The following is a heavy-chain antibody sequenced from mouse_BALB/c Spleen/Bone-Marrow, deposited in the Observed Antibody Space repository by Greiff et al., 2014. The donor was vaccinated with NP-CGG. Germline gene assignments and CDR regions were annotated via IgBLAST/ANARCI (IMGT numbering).Heavy chain of an antibody. D-gene: IGHD1-1*01. Sequence: VQLQQSGAELVKPGASVKLSCRASGYTFTSYWMHWVKQRPGQGLEWIGEINPSNGRTNYNEKFKSMATLTVDKSSSTAYMQHSRLTSEDAAVFYCARIICGSSYIIDFWGQGTSVTVSS. CDR2: INPSNGRT. V-gene: IGHV1S81*02. J-gene: IGHJ4*01. CDR3: ARIICGSSYIIDF. CDR1: GYTFTSYW.